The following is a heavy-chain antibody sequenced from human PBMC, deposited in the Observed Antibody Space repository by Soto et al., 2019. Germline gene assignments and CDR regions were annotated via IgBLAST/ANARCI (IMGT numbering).Heavy chain of an antibody. J-gene: IGHJ5*02. Sequence: SETLSLTCTVSGGSISSYYWSWIRQPPGKGLEWIGYIYYSGSTNYNPSLKSRVTISVDTSKNQFSLKLSSVTAADTAVYYCARSYDFWSGYPFGWFDPWGQGTLVTVSS. D-gene: IGHD3-3*01. CDR1: GGSISSYY. V-gene: IGHV4-59*01. CDR3: ARSYDFWSGYPFGWFDP. CDR2: IYYSGST.